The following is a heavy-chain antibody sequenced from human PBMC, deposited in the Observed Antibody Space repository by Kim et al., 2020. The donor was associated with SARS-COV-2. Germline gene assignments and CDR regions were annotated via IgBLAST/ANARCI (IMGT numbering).Heavy chain of an antibody. J-gene: IGHJ6*02. V-gene: IGHV4-31*03. Sequence: SETLSLTCTVSGGSISSGGYYWSWIRQHPGKGLEWIGYIYYSGSTYYNPSLKSRVTISVDTSKNQFSLKLSSVTAADTAVYYCARDDPIGGMDVWGQGTTVTVSS. D-gene: IGHD3-22*01. CDR2: IYYSGST. CDR1: GGSISSGGYY. CDR3: ARDDPIGGMDV.